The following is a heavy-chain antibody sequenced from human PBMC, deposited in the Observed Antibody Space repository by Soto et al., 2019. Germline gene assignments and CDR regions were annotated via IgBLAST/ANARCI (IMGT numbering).Heavy chain of an antibody. V-gene: IGHV5-51*01. J-gene: IGHJ3*01. Sequence: PGESLKSSCKTSGYSFISYWVAWVRQLPGKGLEWMGTFYPGDSTSTYSPSFQGQVTISVDTSITTAYLQLNSLKASDTAMYYCARIIGYCRNNDCSWTFDVWGQGTMVTVSS. CDR2: FYPGDSTS. CDR1: GYSFISYW. D-gene: IGHD2-15*01. CDR3: ARIIGYCRNNDCSWTFDV.